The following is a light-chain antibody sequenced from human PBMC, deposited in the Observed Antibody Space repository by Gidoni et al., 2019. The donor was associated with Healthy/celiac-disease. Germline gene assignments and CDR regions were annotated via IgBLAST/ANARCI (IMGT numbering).Light chain of an antibody. J-gene: IGKJ1*01. V-gene: IGKV1-8*01. CDR1: QGISSY. Sequence: AIRMTQSPSSLSASTGDRVTITCRASQGISSYLAWYQQKPGKAPKPLIYAASTLQSGVPSRFSGSGSGTDFTLTISCLQSEDFATYYCQQYYSYPPTFGQXTKVEIK. CDR3: QQYYSYPPT. CDR2: AAS.